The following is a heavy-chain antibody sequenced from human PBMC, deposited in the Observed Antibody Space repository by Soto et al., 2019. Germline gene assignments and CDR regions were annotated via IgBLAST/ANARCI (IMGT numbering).Heavy chain of an antibody. CDR2: IYHTGIA. V-gene: IGHV4-39*01. Sequence: SETLSLTCSVSGDSISNSRFYWAWIRQPPGEGLEWIGSIYHTGIAYYNPSLKSRVTIFVDTSKNQFSLKLTSVTAADTALYYCARDYFDSSDYTTNWFDPWGQGTLVTVS. D-gene: IGHD3-22*01. CDR1: GDSISNSRFY. J-gene: IGHJ5*02. CDR3: ARDYFDSSDYTTNWFDP.